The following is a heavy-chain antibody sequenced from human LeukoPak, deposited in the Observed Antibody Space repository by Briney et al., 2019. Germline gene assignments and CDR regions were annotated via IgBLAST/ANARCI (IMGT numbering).Heavy chain of an antibody. D-gene: IGHD6-13*01. Sequence: GRSLRLSCAASGFTFSSYWMSWVRQAPGKGLEWVANIKQDGSEKYYVDSVKGRFTISRDNAKNSLYLQMNSLRAEDTAVYYCARERGSIAAAALDAFDIWGQGTMVTVSS. CDR1: GFTFSSYW. J-gene: IGHJ3*02. CDR3: ARERGSIAAAALDAFDI. CDR2: IKQDGSEK. V-gene: IGHV3-7*03.